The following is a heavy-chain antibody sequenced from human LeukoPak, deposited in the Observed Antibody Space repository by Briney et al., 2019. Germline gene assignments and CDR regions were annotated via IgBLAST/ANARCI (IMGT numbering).Heavy chain of an antibody. V-gene: IGHV4-34*01. CDR3: ARHGGPSSLWFGHNWFDP. J-gene: IGHJ5*02. CDR1: GGSFSGYY. D-gene: IGHD3-10*01. Sequence: KTSETLSLTCAVYGGSFSGYYWSWIRQPPGKGLEWIGEINHSGSTNYNPSLKSRVTISVDTSKNQFSLKLSSVTAADTAVYYCARHGGPSSLWFGHNWFDPWGQGTLVTVSS. CDR2: INHSGST.